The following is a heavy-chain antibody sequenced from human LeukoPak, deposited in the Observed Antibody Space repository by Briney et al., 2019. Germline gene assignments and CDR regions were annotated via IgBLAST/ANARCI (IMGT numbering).Heavy chain of an antibody. D-gene: IGHD6-19*01. Sequence: AGGSLRLSCAASGFSFSSYWMSWVRQAPGKGLEWVANIKQDGSEKYYVDSVKGRFTISRDNAKNSLYLQMNSLRAEDTAVYYCARDWAPIAVAGVGWFDPWGQGTLVTVSS. CDR3: ARDWAPIAVAGVGWFDP. J-gene: IGHJ5*02. V-gene: IGHV3-7*01. CDR1: GFSFSSYW. CDR2: IKQDGSEK.